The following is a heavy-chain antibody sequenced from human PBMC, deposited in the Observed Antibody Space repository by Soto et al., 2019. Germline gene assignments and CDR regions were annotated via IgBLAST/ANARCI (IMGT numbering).Heavy chain of an antibody. CDR2: ISYDGSNK. V-gene: IGHV3-30*18. CDR1: GFSFSSYG. CDR3: AKDLGFSYYDSSCHDY. D-gene: IGHD3-22*01. Sequence: PGGSLRLSCAASGFSFSSYGMHWVRQAPGKGLEWVAVISYDGSNKYYADSVKGRFTISRDNSKNTLYLQMNSLRAEDTAVYYCAKDLGFSYYDSSCHDYWGQGTLVTVSS. J-gene: IGHJ4*02.